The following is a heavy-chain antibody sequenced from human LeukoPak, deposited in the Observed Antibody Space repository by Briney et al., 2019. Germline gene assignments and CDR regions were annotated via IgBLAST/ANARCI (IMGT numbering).Heavy chain of an antibody. D-gene: IGHD6-19*01. CDR2: ISSSSSHI. CDR3: ARALSSGLDY. J-gene: IGHJ4*02. V-gene: IGHV3-21*01. CDR1: GFTFSSYS. Sequence: GGCLRLSCAASGFTFSSYSMNWVRQAPGKGLEWVSSISSSSSHIYYADSVKGRFTISRDNAKNSLYLQMNSLRAEDTAVYYCARALSSGLDYWGEGTLVTVSS.